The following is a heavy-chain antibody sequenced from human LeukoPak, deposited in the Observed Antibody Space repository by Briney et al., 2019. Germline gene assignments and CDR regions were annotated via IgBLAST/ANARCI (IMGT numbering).Heavy chain of an antibody. Sequence: ASVKVSCKASGYTFTSYYMHWVRQAPGQGLEWMGRIIPILGIANYAQKFQGRVTITADKSTSTAYMELSSLRSEDTAVYYCASFEEGNSPHYFDYWGQGTLVTVSS. CDR3: ASFEEGNSPHYFDY. CDR2: IIPILGIA. J-gene: IGHJ4*02. CDR1: GYTFTSYY. D-gene: IGHD4-23*01. V-gene: IGHV1-69*02.